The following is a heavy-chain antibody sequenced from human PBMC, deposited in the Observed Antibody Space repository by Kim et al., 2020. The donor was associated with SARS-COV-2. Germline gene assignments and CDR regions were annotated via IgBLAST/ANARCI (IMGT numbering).Heavy chain of an antibody. CDR3: AGEKNRLGSVNYHNHNCFDP. J-gene: IGHJ5*02. Sequence: GGSLRLSCAASGFTVSTSFMSWVRQAPGKGLEWVSGIYSGGTTWYADSVKGRFTMSRDSSKNTLYLQMNSLRAEDTAVYYCAGEKNRLGSVNYHNHNCFDPWGQGTLVTVSS. V-gene: IGHV3-53*01. D-gene: IGHD3-10*01. CDR1: GFTVSTSF. CDR2: IYSGGTT.